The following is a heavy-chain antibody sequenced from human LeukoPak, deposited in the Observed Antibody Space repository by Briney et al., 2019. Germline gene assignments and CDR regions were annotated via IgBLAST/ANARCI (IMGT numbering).Heavy chain of an antibody. CDR3: ARRQPYNSTSFLDG. CDR2: IYLIDSDT. D-gene: IGHD6-6*01. Sequence: GESLKISCKASGYSFTSYWIAWVRQMPGKGLESMGIIYLIDSDTRYSPSFQGQVTISADRSISTAYLQWTSLRASDSAMYYCARRQPYNSTSFLDGWGQGTLVTVSS. J-gene: IGHJ4*02. CDR1: GYSFTSYW. V-gene: IGHV5-51*01.